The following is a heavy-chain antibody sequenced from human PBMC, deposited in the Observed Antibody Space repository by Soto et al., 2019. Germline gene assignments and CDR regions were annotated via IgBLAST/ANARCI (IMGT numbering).Heavy chain of an antibody. CDR2: ISPFNGNT. D-gene: IGHD3-22*01. Sequence: ASVKVSCKSSGYPFTHYGITWVRQAPGQGLEWMGWISPFNGNTNYGQTLQGRVTLTTDTSTSTVYMELRSLRSDDTAVYYCARDEIQYYYDSSGYTAFDIWGQGTMVTVSS. CDR3: ARDEIQYYYDSSGYTAFDI. V-gene: IGHV1-18*01. CDR1: GYPFTHYG. J-gene: IGHJ3*02.